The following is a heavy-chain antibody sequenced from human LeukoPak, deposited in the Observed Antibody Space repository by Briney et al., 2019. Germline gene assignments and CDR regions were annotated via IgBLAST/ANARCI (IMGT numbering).Heavy chain of an antibody. J-gene: IGHJ4*02. CDR1: GLIVSINL. V-gene: IGHV3-66*01. D-gene: IGHD2-2*02. CDR3: ARERRGYRVLDY. CDR2: TYKCGNT. Sequence: GGSLTLLCALCGLIVSINLMNWAPHTPAEGVEWVSITYKCGNTYYADSAKGRFPLPRDNSKNTLYLQMNSLRVEDTAVYYCARERRGYRVLDYWGEGNVVTVSS.